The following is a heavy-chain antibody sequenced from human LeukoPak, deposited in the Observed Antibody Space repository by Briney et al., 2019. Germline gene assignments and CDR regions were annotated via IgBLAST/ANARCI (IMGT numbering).Heavy chain of an antibody. D-gene: IGHD5-24*01. CDR2: INHSGST. CDR1: GGSFTGYY. J-gene: IGHJ4*02. Sequence: PSETLSLTCAVYGGSFTGYYWSWVRQPPGKGLEWIGEINHSGSTNYSPSLKSRDTISVDMSKNQYSLKLSSVTAADTAVYYCARGAARRDGYKWGQGTQVIVSS. CDR3: ARGAARRDGYK. V-gene: IGHV4-34*01.